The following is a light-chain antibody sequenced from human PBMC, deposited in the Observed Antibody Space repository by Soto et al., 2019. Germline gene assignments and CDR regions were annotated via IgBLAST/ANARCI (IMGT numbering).Light chain of an antibody. J-gene: IGKJ2*01. Sequence: EIVLTQSPGTLSLSPGERATLSCRASQSVGGNYLAWYQQKPGQAPRLLVYAASTRATGIPDRFSGGGSGTDFSLTISRLEPEDFAVYYCQQYGSSLRTFGQGTKLEIK. CDR3: QQYGSSLRT. CDR2: AAS. V-gene: IGKV3-20*01. CDR1: QSVGGNY.